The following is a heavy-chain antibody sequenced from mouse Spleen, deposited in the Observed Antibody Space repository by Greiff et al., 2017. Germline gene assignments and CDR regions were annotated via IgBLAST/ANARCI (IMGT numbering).Heavy chain of an antibody. CDR1: GFTFSSYA. CDR2: ISSGGGNT. V-gene: IGHV5-9-3*01. D-gene: IGHD2-1*01. Sequence: EVHLVESGGGLVKPGGSLKLSCAASGFTFSSYAMSWVRQTPEKRLEWVATISSGGGNTYYPDSVKGRFTISRDNAKNTLYLQMSSLKSEDTAMYYCARPRVNYFDYWGQGTTLTVSS. J-gene: IGHJ2*01. CDR3: ARPRVNYFDY.